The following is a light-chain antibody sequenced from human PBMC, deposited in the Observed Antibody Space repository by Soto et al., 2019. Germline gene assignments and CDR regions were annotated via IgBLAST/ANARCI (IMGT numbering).Light chain of an antibody. V-gene: IGLV2-11*01. CDR3: CSYAGTYTPFYV. CDR2: DVS. J-gene: IGLJ1*01. Sequence: QSALTQPRSVSGSPGQSVTISCAGTSSDVGGYNYVSWYQQRPDKAPKVMIYDVSERPSGVPDRFSGSKSGNTASLTISGLQAEDEADYYCCSYAGTYTPFYVFGTGTKLTVL. CDR1: SSDVGGYNY.